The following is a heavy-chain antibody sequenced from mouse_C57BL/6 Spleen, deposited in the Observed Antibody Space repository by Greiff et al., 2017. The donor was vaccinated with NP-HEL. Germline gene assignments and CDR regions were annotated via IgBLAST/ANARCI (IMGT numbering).Heavy chain of an antibody. D-gene: IGHD1-1*01. J-gene: IGHJ4*01. CDR1: GFTFSDYG. CDR2: ISSGSSTI. Sequence: EVQLQESGGGLVKPGGSLKLSCAASGFTFSDYGMHWVRQAPEKGLEWVAYISSGSSTIYYADTVKGRFTISRDNAKNTLFLQMTSLRSEDTAMYYCARNYLYAMDDWGQGTSVTVSS. V-gene: IGHV5-17*01. CDR3: ARNYLYAMDD.